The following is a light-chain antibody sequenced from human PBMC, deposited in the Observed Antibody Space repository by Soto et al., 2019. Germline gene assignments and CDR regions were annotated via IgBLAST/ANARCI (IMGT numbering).Light chain of an antibody. V-gene: IGKV3-15*01. J-gene: IGKJ1*01. CDR1: QGVSSN. CDR2: GAS. CDR3: QQYNNWLAWT. Sequence: EIVMTQSPATLSVSPGERATLSCRASQGVSSNLAWYQQRPGQAPRLLIYGASTRATGIPARFSGSGSGTEFTLTISSLQSEYFAVYYCQQYNNWLAWTFGQGTKVEIK.